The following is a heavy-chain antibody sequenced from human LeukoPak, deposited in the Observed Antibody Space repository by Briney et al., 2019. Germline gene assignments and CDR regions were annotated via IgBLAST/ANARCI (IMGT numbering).Heavy chain of an antibody. Sequence: SETLSLTCTVSGGSISSYYWSWIRQPPGKGLEWIGYVFYSGSTNYNPSLESRVTISVDTSKNQFSLNLSSVTAADTAVYYCAREAIAAAGNHWFDPWGQGILVTVSS. D-gene: IGHD6-13*01. CDR1: GGSISSYY. V-gene: IGHV4-59*01. CDR2: VFYSGST. CDR3: AREAIAAAGNHWFDP. J-gene: IGHJ5*02.